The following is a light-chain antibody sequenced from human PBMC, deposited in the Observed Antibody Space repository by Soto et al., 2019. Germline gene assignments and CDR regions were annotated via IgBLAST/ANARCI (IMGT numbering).Light chain of an antibody. V-gene: IGKV3-20*01. J-gene: IGKJ1*01. CDR3: QQYVSSPRWT. CDR1: QSVSSSY. Sequence: EIVLTQSPGTLSLSPGERATLSCRASQSVSSSYLAWYQQKPGQAPRLLIYAASSRATGMPDRFSGSGSGTDFTLTISRLEPEDFAVYYCQQYVSSPRWTFGQGSKVEVK. CDR2: AAS.